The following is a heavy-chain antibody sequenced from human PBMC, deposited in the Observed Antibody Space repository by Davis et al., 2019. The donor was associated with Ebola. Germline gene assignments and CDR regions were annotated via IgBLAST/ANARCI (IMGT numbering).Heavy chain of an antibody. V-gene: IGHV4-34*01. CDR2: INHSGST. CDR3: ARHAGLRPLDY. J-gene: IGHJ4*02. CDR1: GGSFSGYY. Sequence: SETLSLTCAVYGGSFSGYYWSWIRQPPGKGLEWIGEINHSGSTNYNPSLKSRVTISVDTSKNQFSLKLSSVTAADTAVYYCARHAGLRPLDYWGQGTLVTVSS. D-gene: IGHD1-14*01.